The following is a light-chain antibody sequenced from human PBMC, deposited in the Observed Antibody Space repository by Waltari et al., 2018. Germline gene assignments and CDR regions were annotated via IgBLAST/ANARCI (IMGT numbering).Light chain of an antibody. CDR3: QQYYTTPFT. J-gene: IGKJ3*01. Sequence: DIVMTQSPDSLAVSLGERATINCKSSQSVLYSSNNKNYLAWYQQKPGQPHKLLIYWASTRESGFPDRFSGSGSGTDFTLTISSLQAEDVAVYYCQQYYTTPFTFGPGTKVDIK. CDR1: QSVLYSSNNKNY. V-gene: IGKV4-1*01. CDR2: WAS.